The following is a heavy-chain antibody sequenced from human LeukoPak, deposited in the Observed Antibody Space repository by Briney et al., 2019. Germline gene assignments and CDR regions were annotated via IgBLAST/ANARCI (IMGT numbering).Heavy chain of an antibody. CDR2: MNPNSGNT. CDR3: ARAGYSGSHDAFDI. CDR1: GYTFTSYD. V-gene: IGHV1-8*03. Sequence: ASVKVSCKASGYTFTSYDINWVRQPTGQGLEWMGWMNPNSGNTGYAQKFQGRVTITRNTSITTAYMELSSLRSEDTAVYYCARAGYSGSHDAFDIWGQGTMVTVSS. J-gene: IGHJ3*02. D-gene: IGHD1-26*01.